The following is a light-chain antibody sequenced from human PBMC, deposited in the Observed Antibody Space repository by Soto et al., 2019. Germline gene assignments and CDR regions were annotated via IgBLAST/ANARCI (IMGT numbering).Light chain of an antibody. CDR1: SSDVGGYNY. CDR2: DVS. CDR3: SSYTSGSTLYV. V-gene: IGLV2-14*03. Sequence: QSVLTQPASVSGSPGQSITISCTGSSSDVGGYNYVSWYQQHPGKAPKLIIHDVSSRPSGVANRFSGSRSGNTASLTIYGLQAEDEADYYCSSYTSGSTLYVFGPGTKLTVL. J-gene: IGLJ1*01.